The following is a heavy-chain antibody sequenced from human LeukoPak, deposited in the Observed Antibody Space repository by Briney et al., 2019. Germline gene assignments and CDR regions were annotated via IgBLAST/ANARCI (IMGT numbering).Heavy chain of an antibody. CDR1: GYTLTELS. D-gene: IGHD3-16*02. V-gene: IGHV1-24*01. J-gene: IGHJ4*02. CDR3: ARGFTFGGVIAGSY. CDR2: FDPEDGET. Sequence: GASVKVSCKVSGYTLTELSMHWVRQAPGKGLEWMGGFDPEDGETIYAQKFQGRVTMTEDTSTDTAYMELSRLRSDDTAVYYCARGFTFGGVIAGSYWGQGTLVTVSS.